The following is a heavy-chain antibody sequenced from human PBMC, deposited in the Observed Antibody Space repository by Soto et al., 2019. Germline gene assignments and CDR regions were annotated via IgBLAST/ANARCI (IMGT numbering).Heavy chain of an antibody. CDR3: ARDETGDSYYYYYGMDV. V-gene: IGHV1-69*01. Sequence: QVQLVQSGAEVKKPGSSVKVSCKASGGTFNTYNINGVRQAPGQGLEWMGGILPIFGTTNYAQRFQGRVTITADDSTSTAYMELSSLRSEDTAVYYCARDETGDSYYYYYGMDVWGQGTTVTVTS. CDR2: ILPIFGTT. CDR1: GGTFNTYN. J-gene: IGHJ6*02. D-gene: IGHD7-27*01.